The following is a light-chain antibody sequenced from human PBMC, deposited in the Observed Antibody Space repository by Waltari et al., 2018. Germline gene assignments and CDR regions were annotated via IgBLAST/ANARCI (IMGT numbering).Light chain of an antibody. CDR1: PLGKKY. J-gene: IGLJ2*01. Sequence: SYALNQPPSMSLSPGQTATITCSGRPLGKKYICWYRQKPGQSPVLVLYQDSKRPSGIPERISGSNSADTATLTIRGAQSTDEADYYCQAWDSGTIFFGGGTKLTVL. CDR2: QDS. CDR3: QAWDSGTIF. V-gene: IGLV3-1*01.